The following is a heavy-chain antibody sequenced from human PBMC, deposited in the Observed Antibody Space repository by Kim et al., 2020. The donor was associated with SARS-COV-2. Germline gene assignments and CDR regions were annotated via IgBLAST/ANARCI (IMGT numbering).Heavy chain of an antibody. CDR1: GFKFNDYA. Sequence: GGSLRLSCATSGFKFNDYAMLWVRQAPGKGLEWVALITYDGSSQYYADSVKGRFTISRDSSENTLYLQMNNLRPDDTALYYCAREIRGFYPAEWGQGTWVTVSS. D-gene: IGHD3-16*02. CDR2: ITYDGSSQ. V-gene: IGHV3-30*04. CDR3: AREIRGFYPAE. J-gene: IGHJ4*02.